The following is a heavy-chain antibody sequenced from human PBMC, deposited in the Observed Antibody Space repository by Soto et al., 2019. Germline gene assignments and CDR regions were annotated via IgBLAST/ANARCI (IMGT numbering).Heavy chain of an antibody. D-gene: IGHD2-15*01. CDR1: GGSFSSSTYY. J-gene: IGHJ6*02. CDR2: IYYTGTT. Sequence: PSETLSLTCTVSGGSFSSSTYYWGWIRQPPGKGLEWIATIYYTGTTYYNPSLKSRVTISVDTSKNQFSLKLTSVTAADTAVYYCAPLSVSLSGPYGIHVWGQGTTVTVSS. CDR3: APLSVSLSGPYGIHV. V-gene: IGHV4-39*01.